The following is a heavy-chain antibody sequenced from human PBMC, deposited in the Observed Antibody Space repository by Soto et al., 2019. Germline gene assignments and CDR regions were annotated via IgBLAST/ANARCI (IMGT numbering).Heavy chain of an antibody. Sequence: GASVKVSCKASGYTFTSYYMHWVRQAPGQGLEWMGIINPSGGSTSYAQKFQGRVTMTRDTSTSTVYMELSSLRSEDTAVYYCARDLWKRIRDNSNWFDPWGQGTLVTVSS. D-gene: IGHD1-1*01. CDR1: GYTFTSYY. CDR2: INPSGGST. CDR3: ARDLWKRIRDNSNWFDP. V-gene: IGHV1-46*01. J-gene: IGHJ5*02.